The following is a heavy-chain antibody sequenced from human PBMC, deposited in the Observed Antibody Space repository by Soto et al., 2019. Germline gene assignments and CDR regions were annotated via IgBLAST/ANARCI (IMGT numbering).Heavy chain of an antibody. Sequence: QVQLQESGPGLVKPSETLSLTCTVSGGSISSYYWSWIRQPAGKGLEWIGRIYTSGSTNYNPSLRSRVTMSVDTSKNQFSLKLSSVTAADTAVYYCARDQRGVAVAVYYYGMDVWGQGTTVTVSS. CDR3: ARDQRGVAVAVYYYGMDV. V-gene: IGHV4-4*07. CDR2: IYTSGST. J-gene: IGHJ6*02. CDR1: GGSISSYY. D-gene: IGHD6-19*01.